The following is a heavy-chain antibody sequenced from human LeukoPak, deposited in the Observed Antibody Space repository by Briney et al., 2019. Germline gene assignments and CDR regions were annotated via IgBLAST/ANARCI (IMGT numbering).Heavy chain of an antibody. CDR3: AREGYDFWTRNWFDP. CDR1: GGSISSGSYY. CDR2: IYTSGST. J-gene: IGHJ5*02. D-gene: IGHD3-3*01. V-gene: IGHV4-61*02. Sequence: SQTLSLTCTVSGGSISSGSYYWSWLRQPAGKGLEWIGRIYTSGSTNYNPSLKSRVTISVDTSKNQFSLKLSSVTAADTAVYYCAREGYDFWTRNWFDPWGQGTLVTVSS.